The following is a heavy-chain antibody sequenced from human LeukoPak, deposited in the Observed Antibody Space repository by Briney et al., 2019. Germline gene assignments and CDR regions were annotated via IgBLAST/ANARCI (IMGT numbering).Heavy chain of an antibody. V-gene: IGHV3-30*18. D-gene: IGHD3-22*01. CDR2: ILYDGSNE. Sequence: PGGSLRLSCAASGFTFGSHGMHWVRQAPGMGLEWVALILYDGSNEYYADSVQGRFTISRDSSRNTLYLQMNSLRAEDTAVYYCAKDGTGGYYYLDYWGQGTLVTVSS. CDR1: GFTFGSHG. J-gene: IGHJ4*02. CDR3: AKDGTGGYYYLDY.